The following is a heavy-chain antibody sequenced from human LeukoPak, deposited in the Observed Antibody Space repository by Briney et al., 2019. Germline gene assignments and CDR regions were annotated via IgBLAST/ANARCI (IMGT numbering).Heavy chain of an antibody. Sequence: GGSLRLSCAASGFTFSSYGMHWVRQAPGKGLEWVAVIWYDGSNKYYADSVKGRFTISRDNSKNTLYLQMNSLRAEDTAVYYCARDVPLVGATTMRGAGVSPLDYWGQGTLVTVSS. CDR2: IWYDGSNK. D-gene: IGHD1-26*01. CDR1: GFTFSSYG. V-gene: IGHV3-33*01. CDR3: ARDVPLVGATTMRGAGVSPLDY. J-gene: IGHJ4*02.